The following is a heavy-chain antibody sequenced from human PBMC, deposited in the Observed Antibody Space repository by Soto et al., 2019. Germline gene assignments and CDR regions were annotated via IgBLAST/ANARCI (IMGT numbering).Heavy chain of an antibody. CDR3: ARGRNYGGTTLANWFDP. Sequence: GGSLRLSCAASGFTFSSYSMNWVRQAPGKGLEWVSYFTSSSSTIYYADSVKGRFTISRDNAKNSLYLQMNSLRAEDTAVYYCARGRNYGGTTLANWFDPWGQGTLVTVSS. V-gene: IGHV3-48*01. CDR1: GFTFSSYS. J-gene: IGHJ5*02. D-gene: IGHD4-17*01. CDR2: FTSSSSTI.